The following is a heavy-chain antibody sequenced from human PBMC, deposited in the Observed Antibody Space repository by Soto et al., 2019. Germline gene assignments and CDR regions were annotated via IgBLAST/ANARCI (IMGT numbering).Heavy chain of an antibody. CDR3: ARGSTVTIIIGTSDWYLDL. J-gene: IGHJ2*01. CDR2: ISYDGSNK. D-gene: IGHD4-17*01. CDR1: GFTFSSYA. V-gene: IGHV3-30-3*01. Sequence: QVQLVESGGGVVQPGRSLRLSCAASGFTFSSYAMHWVRQAPGKGLEWVAVISYDGSNKYYADSVKGRFTISRDNFKNPLYLTINSARSVDPPVYYCARGSTVTIIIGTSDWYLDLWCGVTLLTV.